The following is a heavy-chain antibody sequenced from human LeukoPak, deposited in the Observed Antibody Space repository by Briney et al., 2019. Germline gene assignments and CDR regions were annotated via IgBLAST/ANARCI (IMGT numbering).Heavy chain of an antibody. Sequence: SETLSLTCAVYGGSFSGYYWSWIRQPPGKGLEWIGEINHSGSTIYNPSLKSRVTISVDTSKNQLSLKLSSVTAADTAVYYCARAYYGSGSYLDYWGQGTLVTVSS. D-gene: IGHD3-10*01. CDR2: INHSGST. V-gene: IGHV4-34*01. CDR1: GGSFSGYY. CDR3: ARAYYGSGSYLDY. J-gene: IGHJ4*02.